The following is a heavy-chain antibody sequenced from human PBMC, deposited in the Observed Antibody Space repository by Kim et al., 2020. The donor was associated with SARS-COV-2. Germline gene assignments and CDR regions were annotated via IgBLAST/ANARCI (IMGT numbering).Heavy chain of an antibody. V-gene: IGHV4-34*01. Sequence: SETLSLTCAVYGGSFSGYYWSWIRQPPGKGLEWIGEINHSGSTNYNPSPKSRVTISVDTSKNQFSLKLSSVTAADTAVNYCARCDYYDSSGYDYWGQGTLVTVSS. CDR2: INHSGST. D-gene: IGHD3-22*01. CDR3: ARCDYYDSSGYDY. J-gene: IGHJ4*02. CDR1: GGSFSGYY.